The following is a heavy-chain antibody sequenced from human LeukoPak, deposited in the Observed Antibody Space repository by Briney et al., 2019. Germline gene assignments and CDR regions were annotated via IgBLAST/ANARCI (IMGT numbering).Heavy chain of an antibody. J-gene: IGHJ6*02. CDR3: ARGTPSSSGWLYYGMDV. CDR1: GFTFSSYA. D-gene: IGHD6-19*01. Sequence: GGSLRLSCAASGFTFSSYAMHWVRQAPGKGLEWVAVISYDGSNKYYADSVKGRFTISRNNSKNTLYLQMNSLRAEDTAVYYCARGTPSSSGWLYYGMDVWGQGTTVTVSS. V-gene: IGHV3-30-3*01. CDR2: ISYDGSNK.